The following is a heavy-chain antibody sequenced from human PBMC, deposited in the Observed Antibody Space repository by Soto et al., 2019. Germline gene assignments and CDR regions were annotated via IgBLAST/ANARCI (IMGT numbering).Heavy chain of an antibody. D-gene: IGHD3-10*01. J-gene: IGHJ4*02. CDR2: IYTSGST. CDR3: ARVGMMVPGPHTGFYFDY. CDR1: GGSISSYY. V-gene: IGHV4-4*07. Sequence: SETLSLTCTVSGGSISSYYWSWIRQPAGKGLEWIGRIYTSGSTNYNPSLKSRVTMSVDTSKNQFSLKLSSVTAADTAVYYCARVGMMVPGPHTGFYFDYWGQGTLVTLSS.